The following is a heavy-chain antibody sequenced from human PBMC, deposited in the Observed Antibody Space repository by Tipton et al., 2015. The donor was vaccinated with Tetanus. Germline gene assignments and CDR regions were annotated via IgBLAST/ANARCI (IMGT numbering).Heavy chain of an antibody. J-gene: IGHJ5*02. D-gene: IGHD3-16*01. V-gene: IGHV4-39*01. CDR3: ARHPYASVNDWFDP. CDR2: IYYNGNT. CDR1: NGSVSSSLYC. Sequence: TLSLTCTVSNGSVSSSLYCWAWVRQSPGRGLEWIGTIYYNGNTYCNPSLKSRVTISVDTSKNQFSLKLTSVTAADTAVYYCARHPYASVNDWFDPWGQGTLVTVSS.